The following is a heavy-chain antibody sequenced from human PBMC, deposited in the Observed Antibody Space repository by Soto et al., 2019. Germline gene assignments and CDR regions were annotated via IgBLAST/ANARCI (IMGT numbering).Heavy chain of an antibody. CDR3: ARDGDGDYPVGY. CDR2: ITSDGRST. V-gene: IGHV3-74*01. Sequence: EVPLVESGGGLVQPGGSLRLSCAASGFTFSRYWMHWVRQGPGKGLVWVARITSDGRSTGYADSVKGRFTISRDNARNTLYLQVNSLSAAATAVYYCARDGDGDYPVGYLGQGTLVTVSS. J-gene: IGHJ4*02. CDR1: GFTFSRYW. D-gene: IGHD4-17*01.